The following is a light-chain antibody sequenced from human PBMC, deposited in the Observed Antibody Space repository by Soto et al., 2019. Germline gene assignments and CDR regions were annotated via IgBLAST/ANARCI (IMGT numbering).Light chain of an antibody. J-gene: IGKJ4*01. CDR3: QQYYTTPLLT. V-gene: IGKV4-1*01. Sequence: DIVMTQSPDSLAVSLGERAVINCKTSQSLLYSSKNKNYLAWYQQKPGQPPKLLIYWASTRESGVPDRFSGSGSGTDFTLPISSLQTEDVAVYYCQQYYTTPLLTFGGGTKVEIK. CDR1: QSLLYSSKNKNY. CDR2: WAS.